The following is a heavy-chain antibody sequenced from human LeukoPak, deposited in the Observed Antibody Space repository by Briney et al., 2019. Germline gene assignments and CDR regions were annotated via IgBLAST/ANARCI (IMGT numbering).Heavy chain of an antibody. V-gene: IGHV3-48*04. CDR3: AKGQEYSSGWYVDY. Sequence: PGGSLRLSCAASGFTFSSYSMNWVRQAPGKGLEWVSYISSSSSTIYYADSVKGRFTISRDNAKNSLYLQMNSLRAEDTAVYYCAKGQEYSSGWYVDYWGQGTPVTVSS. J-gene: IGHJ4*02. CDR1: GFTFSSYS. CDR2: ISSSSSTI. D-gene: IGHD6-19*01.